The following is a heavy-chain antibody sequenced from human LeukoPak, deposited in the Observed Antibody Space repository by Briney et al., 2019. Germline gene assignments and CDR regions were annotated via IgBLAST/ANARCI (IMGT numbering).Heavy chain of an antibody. CDR2: ISYDGSNK. Sequence: AGSLRLSCAASGFSFSSYAMHWVRQAPRKGLGWVAVISYDGSNKYCADSVKGRFTISRDNPKNTLYLQMSSLRAEDTAVYYCARVGVAYCGGACYLGYWGQGTLVTVSS. CDR1: GFSFSSYA. J-gene: IGHJ4*02. V-gene: IGHV3-30-3*01. CDR3: ARVGVAYCGGACYLGY. D-gene: IGHD2-21*02.